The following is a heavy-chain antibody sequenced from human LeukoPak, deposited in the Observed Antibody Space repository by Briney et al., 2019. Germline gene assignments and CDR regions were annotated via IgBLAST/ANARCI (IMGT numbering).Heavy chain of an antibody. CDR1: GGSISSSSYY. J-gene: IGHJ3*02. Sequence: SETLSLTCTVSGGSISSSSYYWSWIRQPPGKGLEWIGEINHSGSTNYSPSLKSRVTISVDTSKNQFSLKLSSVTAADTAVYYCARRWRLLRAFDIWGQGTMVTVSS. CDR2: INHSGST. D-gene: IGHD3-3*01. CDR3: ARRWRLLRAFDI. V-gene: IGHV4-39*07.